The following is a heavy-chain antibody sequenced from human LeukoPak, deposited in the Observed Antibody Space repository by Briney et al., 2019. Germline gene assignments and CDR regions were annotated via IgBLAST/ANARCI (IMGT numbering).Heavy chain of an antibody. Sequence: PGGSLRLSCAASGFTFSTYSMNWVRQAPGKGLEWVAFIRYDGSNKYYVGSVKGRFTISRDNSKNTLYLQMNSLRAEDTAVYYCAKGSGWEMSYYYYYMDVWGKGTTVTISS. CDR3: AKGSGWEMSYYYYYMDV. D-gene: IGHD1-26*01. J-gene: IGHJ6*03. CDR1: GFTFSTYS. CDR2: IRYDGSNK. V-gene: IGHV3-30*02.